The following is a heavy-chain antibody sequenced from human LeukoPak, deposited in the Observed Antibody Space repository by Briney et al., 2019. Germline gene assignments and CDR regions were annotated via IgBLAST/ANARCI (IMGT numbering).Heavy chain of an antibody. V-gene: IGHV3-7*03. J-gene: IGHJ4*02. D-gene: IGHD5/OR15-5a*01. Sequence: PGGSLRLSCAASGFTFSTYWMSWVRQAPGKGLELVANIKQDGSEKYYVDSVKGRFTISRDNAKTSLYLQMNSLRTEDTAVYYCARDSTLRSYFDYWGQGTLVTVSS. CDR1: GFTFSTYW. CDR3: ARDSTLRSYFDY. CDR2: IKQDGSEK.